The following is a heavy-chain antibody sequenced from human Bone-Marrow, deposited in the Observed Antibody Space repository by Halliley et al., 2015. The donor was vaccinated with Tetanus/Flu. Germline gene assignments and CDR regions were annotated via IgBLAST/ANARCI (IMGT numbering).Heavy chain of an antibody. V-gene: IGHV4-31*01. CDR1: GGSVATGAYY. CDR3: ARATPHGARIGLLDS. J-gene: IGHJ4*02. Sequence: LRLSCTVSGGSVATGAYYWSWIRQHPGKGLEWIGYIYYSGTTYYNPSLESLVTMSLDRSKNHFSLRLNSVTVADTAVYYCARATPHGARIGLLDSWGQGALVTVSS. CDR2: IYYSGTT. D-gene: IGHD2-15*01.